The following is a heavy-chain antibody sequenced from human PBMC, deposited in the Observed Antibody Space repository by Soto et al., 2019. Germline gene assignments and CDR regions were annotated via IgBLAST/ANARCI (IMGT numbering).Heavy chain of an antibody. CDR3: ARARGYSYGSYYYYYGMDV. D-gene: IGHD5-18*01. V-gene: IGHV1-69*06. J-gene: IGHJ6*02. Sequence: QVQLVQSGAEVKKPGSSVKVSCKASGDTFSSYAISWVRQAPGQGLEWMGGIIPIFGTANYAQKFQGRVTITADKSTSTAYMELSSLRSEDTAVYYCARARGYSYGSYYYYYGMDVWGQGTTVTVSS. CDR2: IIPIFGTA. CDR1: GDTFSSYA.